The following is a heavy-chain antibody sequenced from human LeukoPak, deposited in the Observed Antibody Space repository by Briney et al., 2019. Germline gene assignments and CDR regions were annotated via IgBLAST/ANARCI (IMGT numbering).Heavy chain of an antibody. D-gene: IGHD2-15*01. Sequence: SVKVSCKASGGTFSSYAISWVRQAPGQGLEWMGRIIPILGIANYAQKFQGRVTITADKSTSTAYMELSSLRSEDTAVYYCAGGGIVVVVAANYWGQGTLVTVSS. CDR3: AGGGIVVVVAANY. CDR2: IIPILGIA. J-gene: IGHJ4*02. V-gene: IGHV1-69*04. CDR1: GGTFSSYA.